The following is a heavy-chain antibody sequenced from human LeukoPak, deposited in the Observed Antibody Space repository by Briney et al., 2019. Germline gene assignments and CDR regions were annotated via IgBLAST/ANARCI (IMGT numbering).Heavy chain of an antibody. D-gene: IGHD3-16*01. Sequence: PSETLSLTCTVSGGSISSYCWSWVRQPPGKGLEWIGYISYSGSIKYNPSLKSRVTISVDTSKKQFSLKLSSVTAADTAVYYCTGGSIAYYYLDDWGEGTTVTLSS. V-gene: IGHV4-59*01. CDR3: TGGSIAYYYLDD. CDR1: GGSISSYC. J-gene: IGHJ6*03. CDR2: ISYSGSI.